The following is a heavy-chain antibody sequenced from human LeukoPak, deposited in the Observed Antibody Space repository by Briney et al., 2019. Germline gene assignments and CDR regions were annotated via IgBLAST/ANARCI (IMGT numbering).Heavy chain of an antibody. CDR2: IYYSGST. V-gene: IGHV4-39*07. Sequence: SETLSLTCTVSGVSISSSSYYWGWIRQPPGKGLEWIGSIYYSGSTYYNPSLKSRVTISVDTSKNQFSLKLSSVTAADTAVYHCARDRGKLTDAFDIWGQGTMVTVSS. CDR3: ARDRGKLTDAFDI. J-gene: IGHJ3*02. CDR1: GVSISSSSYY. D-gene: IGHD3-16*01.